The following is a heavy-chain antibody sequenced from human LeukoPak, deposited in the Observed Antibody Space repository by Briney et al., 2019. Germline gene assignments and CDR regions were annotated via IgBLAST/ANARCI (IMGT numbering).Heavy chain of an antibody. CDR1: GFTFSSYS. CDR3: ARSSGWYGIPDY. V-gene: IGHV3-21*01. Sequence: GGSLRLSCAASGFTFSSYSMNWVRQAPGKGLEWVSSISSSSSYIYYADSVKGRFTISRDNAKNSLYLQMNSLRAEDTAVYYCARSSGWYGIPDYWGQGTLVTVSS. D-gene: IGHD6-19*01. J-gene: IGHJ4*02. CDR2: ISSSSSYI.